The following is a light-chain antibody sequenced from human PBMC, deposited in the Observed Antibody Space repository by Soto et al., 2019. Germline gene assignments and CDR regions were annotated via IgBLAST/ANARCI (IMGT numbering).Light chain of an antibody. Sequence: DVPMTQSPSSLSAFVGDRVTITCRASQGIAPYLAWFQQKPGKVPKLLIYATSTLQSGVPSRFSGSGSGTDFTLTVTSLQPEDVRTYYCQKYNSAPLTFGGGTKVEIK. CDR1: QGIAPY. J-gene: IGKJ4*01. V-gene: IGKV1-27*01. CDR2: ATS. CDR3: QKYNSAPLT.